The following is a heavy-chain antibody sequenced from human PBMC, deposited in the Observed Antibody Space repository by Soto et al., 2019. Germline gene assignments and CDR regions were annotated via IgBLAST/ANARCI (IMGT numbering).Heavy chain of an antibody. D-gene: IGHD3-3*01. CDR3: ARRPNPYDFWSGYSKGVNYYGMDV. CDR2: IDPSDSYT. CDR1: GYSFTSYW. V-gene: IGHV5-10-1*01. Sequence: GESLKISCKGSGYSFTSYWISWVRQMPGKGLEWMGRIDPSDSYTNYSPSFQGHVTISADKSISTAYLQWSSLKASDTAMYYCARRPNPYDFWSGYSKGVNYYGMDVWGQGTTVTVSS. J-gene: IGHJ6*02.